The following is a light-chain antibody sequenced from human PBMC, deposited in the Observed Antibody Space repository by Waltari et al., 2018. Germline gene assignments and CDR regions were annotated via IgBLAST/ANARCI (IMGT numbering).Light chain of an antibody. CDR2: DVS. V-gene: IGLV2-14*03. CDR3: YPQAFSSIVL. J-gene: IGLJ2*01. CDR1: SSDVGGYDS. Sequence: QSALTQPASVSGSPGQSITISCTGSSSDVGGYDSLPWYQDRPRQAPIVIIYDVSNRPSGVSDRFSGSKPGTTASLTISGLQADDEAEYSCYPQAFSSIVLFGGGTKVTVL.